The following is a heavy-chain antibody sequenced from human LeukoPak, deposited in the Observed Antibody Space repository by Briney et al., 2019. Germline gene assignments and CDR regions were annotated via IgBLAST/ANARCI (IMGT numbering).Heavy chain of an antibody. J-gene: IGHJ6*02. D-gene: IGHD1-26*01. Sequence: ASVKVSCKASGYTFTSYDINWVRQATGQGLEWMGWMNPNSGNTGYAQKFQGRVTMTRNTSISTAYMELSSLRSEDTAVYYCARGREDSGSYFSAYYYYYGMDGWGQGTTVTVSS. CDR1: GYTFTSYD. V-gene: IGHV1-8*01. CDR3: ARGREDSGSYFSAYYYYYGMDG. CDR2: MNPNSGNT.